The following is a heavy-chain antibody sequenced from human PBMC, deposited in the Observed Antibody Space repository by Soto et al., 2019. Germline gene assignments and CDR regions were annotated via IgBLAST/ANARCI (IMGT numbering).Heavy chain of an antibody. CDR2: IIPMFDIT. Sequence: QVQLVQSGAEVKKPGSSVKVSCKASGGTFSNDAISWVRQAPGQGLEWMGRIIPMFDITNNAQKFQGRVTLSADKSTSTAYMELSSLRSEDTAIYYCARETWEILGWFDPWGRGTLVTVSS. CDR1: GGTFSNDA. J-gene: IGHJ5*02. D-gene: IGHD2-15*01. V-gene: IGHV1-69*04. CDR3: ARETWEILGWFDP.